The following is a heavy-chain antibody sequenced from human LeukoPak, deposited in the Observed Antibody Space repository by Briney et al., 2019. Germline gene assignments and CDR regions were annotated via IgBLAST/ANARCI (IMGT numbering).Heavy chain of an antibody. V-gene: IGHV3-30*04. CDR1: GFTFSSHA. D-gene: IGHD3-9*01. CDR2: ISYDGSNE. CDR3: ASKDNILTGYYWGALDY. J-gene: IGHJ4*02. Sequence: GGSLRLSCAASGFTFSSHAIHWVRLAPGKGLEWVAFISYDGSNEDYADSVTGRFTISRDNSKNTVYLQMNRLRAEDTAVYYCASKDNILTGYYWGALDYWGQGTLVTVSS.